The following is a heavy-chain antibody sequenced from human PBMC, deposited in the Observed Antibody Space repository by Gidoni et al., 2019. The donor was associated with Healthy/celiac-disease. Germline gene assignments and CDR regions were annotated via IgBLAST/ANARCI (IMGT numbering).Heavy chain of an antibody. CDR3: ARDIPAAGKGGLDY. CDR2: ISWNSGSL. J-gene: IGHJ4*02. Sequence: EVQLVESGGGLVQPGRSLRLSCAASGFTFTDYAMHWVRQAPGKGLEWVSSISWNSGSLGYGDFVKGRFTISRDNAKNSLYLQMNSLRAEDTALYYCARDIPAAGKGGLDYWGQGTLVTVSP. CDR1: GFTFTDYA. D-gene: IGHD6-13*01. V-gene: IGHV3-9*01.